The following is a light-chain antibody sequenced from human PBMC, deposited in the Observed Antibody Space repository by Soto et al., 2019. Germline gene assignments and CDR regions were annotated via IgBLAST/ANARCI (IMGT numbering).Light chain of an antibody. CDR3: QQYGSSPGWT. CDR1: QSVSSSY. CDR2: GAS. V-gene: IGKV3-20*01. J-gene: IGKJ1*01. Sequence: IVLTQSPGTLSLSPWERATLSCRASQSVSSSYLAWYQQKPGQSPRLLIYGASSRATGIPDRFSGSGSGTDFTLTISRLEPEDFAVYYCQQYGSSPGWTFGQGTKVEIK.